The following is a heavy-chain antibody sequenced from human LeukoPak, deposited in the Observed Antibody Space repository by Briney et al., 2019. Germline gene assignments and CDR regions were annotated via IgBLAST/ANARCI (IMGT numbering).Heavy chain of an antibody. V-gene: IGHV4-38-2*02. CDR3: ARSSVNYYGSGQIDY. J-gene: IGHJ4*02. CDR2: IYHSGST. D-gene: IGHD3-10*01. CDR1: GYSISSGYY. Sequence: SETLSLTCTVSGYSISSGYYWGWIRQPPGKGLEWIGSIYHSGSTYYNPSLKSRVTISVDTSKNQFSLKLSSVTAADTAVYYCARSSVNYYGSGQIDYWGQGTLVTVSS.